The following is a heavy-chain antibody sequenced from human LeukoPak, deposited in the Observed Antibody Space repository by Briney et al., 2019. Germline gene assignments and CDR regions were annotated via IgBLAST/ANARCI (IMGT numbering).Heavy chain of an antibody. J-gene: IGHJ3*02. V-gene: IGHV3-48*04. Sequence: GGSLRLSCAGSGFIFSSYSMNWVRQAPGKGLEWGSYISSSSSTIDYADSVKGRFTIYRDNAKNSLYLQMNSLRAEDTAVYYCARGHLFGVVFDAFDIWGQGTMVTVSS. CDR2: ISSSSSTI. D-gene: IGHD3-3*01. CDR1: GFIFSSYS. CDR3: ARGHLFGVVFDAFDI.